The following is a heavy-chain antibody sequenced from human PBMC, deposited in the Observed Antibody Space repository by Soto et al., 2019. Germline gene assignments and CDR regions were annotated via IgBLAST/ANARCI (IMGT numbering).Heavy chain of an antibody. Sequence: EVQLEESGGGLVKPGRSLRLSCSTSGFTFGDYGMSWFRQPPGEGLEWVGFIRSKANGGTAEYSASVKDRFTSSGDDSKSRAYLQMSNLKTEAAAVYFCTRILFSNGVGYFQHWGQGNLVTVSS. J-gene: IGHJ1*01. V-gene: IGHV3-49*05. CDR1: GFTFGDYG. D-gene: IGHD6-19*01. CDR3: TRILFSNGVGYFQH. CDR2: IRSKANGGTA.